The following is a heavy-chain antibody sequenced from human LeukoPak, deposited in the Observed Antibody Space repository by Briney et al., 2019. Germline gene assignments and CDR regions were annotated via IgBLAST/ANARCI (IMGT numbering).Heavy chain of an antibody. J-gene: IGHJ6*03. CDR2: IYYSGST. CDR1: GGSISSYY. D-gene: IGHD6-19*01. Sequence: SETLSLTCTVSGGSISSYYWSWIRQPPGKGLEWIGYIYYSGSTNYNPSLKSRVTISVDTSKNQFSLKLSSVTAADTAVYYCARGKRQWRNYYYYYMDVWGKGTTVTISS. CDR3: ARGKRQWRNYYYYYMDV. V-gene: IGHV4-59*01.